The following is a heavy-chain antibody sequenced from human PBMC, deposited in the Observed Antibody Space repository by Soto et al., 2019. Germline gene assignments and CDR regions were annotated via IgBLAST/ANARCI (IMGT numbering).Heavy chain of an antibody. V-gene: IGHV3-15*07. CDR1: GSGFIFSNAW. CDR2: IKTRTDGETT. J-gene: IGHJ4*02. Sequence: GRSLRLSCAASGSGFIFSNAWINWVRQTPGKGLEWVGRIKTRTDGETTDNAAPVKGRFIISRDDSKNTVYLQMNNLKIEDTAVYYCTTGPRGYETQYYFDYWGQGTLVTVPS. D-gene: IGHD5-12*01. CDR3: TTGPRGYETQYYFDY.